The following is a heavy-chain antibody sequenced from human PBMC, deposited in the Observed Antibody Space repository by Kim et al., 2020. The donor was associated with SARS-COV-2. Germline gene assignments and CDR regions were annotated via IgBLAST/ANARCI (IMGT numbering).Heavy chain of an antibody. CDR3: ANQPRTTDENFQH. V-gene: IGHV3-7*01. CDR2: IRQDGSEK. CDR1: GFTFSSYW. Sequence: GGSLRLSCVASGFTFSSYWMTWVRQAPGKGLEWVANIRQDGSEKYYADSVKGRFTISKDNAKNSLYLQMNSLRAEDTAVYYCANQPRTTDENFQHWGQGTLVTVSS. J-gene: IGHJ1*01.